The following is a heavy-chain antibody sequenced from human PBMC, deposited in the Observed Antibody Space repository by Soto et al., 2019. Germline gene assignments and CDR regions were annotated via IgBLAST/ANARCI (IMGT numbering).Heavy chain of an antibody. CDR2: INAGNGNT. CDR1: GYTFTSYA. V-gene: IGHV1-3*01. Sequence: ASVKVSCKASGYTFTSYAMHWVRQAPGQRLEWMGWINAGNGNTKYSQKYQGRVTITKDTSTSTAYMELSSLRSEDTAVYYCATDRCSGGSCYSCDYWGQGTLVTVSS. CDR3: ATDRCSGGSCYSCDY. J-gene: IGHJ4*02. D-gene: IGHD2-15*01.